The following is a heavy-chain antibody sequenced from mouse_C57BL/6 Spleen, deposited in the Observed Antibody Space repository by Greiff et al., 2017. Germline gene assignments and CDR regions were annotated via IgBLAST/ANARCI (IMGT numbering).Heavy chain of an antibody. CDR1: GYSITSGYY. J-gene: IGHJ1*03. Sequence: ESGPGLVKPSQSLSLTCSVTGYSITSGYYWNWIRQFPGNKLEWMGYISYDGSNHYNPSLKNRITITRDTSKNQFFLKLNSVTTEDTATYYCAREYFDVWGKGTTVTVSS. V-gene: IGHV3-6*01. CDR2: ISYDGSN. CDR3: AREYFDV.